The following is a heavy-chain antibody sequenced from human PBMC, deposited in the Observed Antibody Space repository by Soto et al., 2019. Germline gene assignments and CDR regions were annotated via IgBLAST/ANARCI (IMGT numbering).Heavy chain of an antibody. J-gene: IGHJ5*02. Sequence: QVQLVQSGAEEKKPGASVKVSCKASGYTFTSYAMHWVRQAPGQRLEWMGWINAGNGNTKYSQKFQGRVTNTRDTSASTAYMELSSLRSEDTAVYYCARGGGWYVWFDPWGQGTLVTVSS. CDR2: INAGNGNT. CDR1: GYTFTSYA. CDR3: ARGGGWYVWFDP. D-gene: IGHD6-19*01. V-gene: IGHV1-3*05.